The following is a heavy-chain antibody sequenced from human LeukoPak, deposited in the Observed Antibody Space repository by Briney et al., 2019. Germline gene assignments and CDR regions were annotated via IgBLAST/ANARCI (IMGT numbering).Heavy chain of an antibody. CDR1: GFTFGDYY. CDR2: ISSSGTTI. J-gene: IGHJ6*02. D-gene: IGHD3-3*01. CDR3: ARDGRIPLTIFGVVTTYDYYYYGMDV. Sequence: GGSLRLSCAASGFTFGDYYMSWIRQAPGKGLEWVSYISSSGTTISYTDSVKGRFTISRDNAKNSLYLQMNSLRAEDTAVYYCARDGRIPLTIFGVVTTYDYYYYGMDVWGQGTTVTVSS. V-gene: IGHV3-11*04.